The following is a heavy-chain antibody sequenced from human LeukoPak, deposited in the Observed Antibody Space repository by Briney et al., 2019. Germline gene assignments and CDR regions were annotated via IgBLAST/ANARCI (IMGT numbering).Heavy chain of an antibody. D-gene: IGHD6-19*01. CDR1: GGSISSYY. CDR2: IYYSGST. V-gene: IGHV4-59*01. Sequence: SETLSLTCTVSGGSISSYYWSWIRQPPGKGLEWIGYIYYSGSTNYNPSLKSRVTISVDTSKNQFSLKLSSVTAADTAVYYCARGGSSGWYSYYGMDVWGRGTTVTVSS. CDR3: ARGGSSGWYSYYGMDV. J-gene: IGHJ6*02.